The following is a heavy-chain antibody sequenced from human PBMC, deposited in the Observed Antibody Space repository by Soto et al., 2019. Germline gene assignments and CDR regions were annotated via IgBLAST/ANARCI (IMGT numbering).Heavy chain of an antibody. CDR2: ISAYNGNT. Sequence: QVQLVQSGVEVKKPGASGKVSCKASGYTFTSYGISWVRQAPGQGREWMAWISAYNGNTKYAKKVQGRVTMTTDTSTSTAYMELRSLRSNDTAVYYWAREHSDRMGWFDHWGQGTLVTVSS. D-gene: IGHD1-26*01. CDR3: AREHSDRMGWFDH. CDR1: GYTFTSYG. J-gene: IGHJ5*02. V-gene: IGHV1-18*01.